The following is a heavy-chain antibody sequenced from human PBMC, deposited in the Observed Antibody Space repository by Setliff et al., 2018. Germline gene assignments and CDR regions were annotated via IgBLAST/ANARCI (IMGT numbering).Heavy chain of an antibody. CDR2: MNPNSGNT. CDR1: GYTFTSYD. D-gene: IGHD3-10*01. V-gene: IGHV1-8*01. Sequence: ASVKVSCKASGYTFTSYDINWVRQATGQGLEWMGWMNPNSGNTDYAQKFQGRVTMTRNTSISTAYMELSSLRSEDTAVYYCARGPGGSGSYVFYYYYYGMDVWGQGTTVTVSS. CDR3: ARGPGGSGSYVFYYYYYGMDV. J-gene: IGHJ6*02.